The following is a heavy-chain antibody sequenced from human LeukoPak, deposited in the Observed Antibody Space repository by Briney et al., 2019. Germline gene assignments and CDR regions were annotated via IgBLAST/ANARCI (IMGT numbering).Heavy chain of an antibody. Sequence: SETLSLTCTVSGGSITTNYWSWIRQPPGKGLDWIGYRLYSGGANSNPSLRSQVTISIDTSKNQFSLKLNSVTAADTAAYYCARDTFYYGSEDDYDDVFDLWSQGTMVTVSS. CDR2: RLYSGGA. V-gene: IGHV4-59*01. CDR1: GGSITTNY. J-gene: IGHJ3*01. D-gene: IGHD3-10*01. CDR3: ARDTFYYGSEDDYDDVFDL.